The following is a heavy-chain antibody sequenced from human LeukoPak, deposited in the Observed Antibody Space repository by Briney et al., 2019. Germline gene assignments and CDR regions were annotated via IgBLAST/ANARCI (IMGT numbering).Heavy chain of an antibody. D-gene: IGHD5-12*01. CDR2: IIPIFGTA. V-gene: IGHV1-69*13. Sequence: ASVKVSCKASGGTCSSYAISWVRQAPGQGLEWMGGIIPIFGTANYAQKFQGRVTITGDESTSTAYMELSSLRSEDTAVYYCARWLRLVRGGYNWFDPWGQGTLVTVSS. J-gene: IGHJ5*02. CDR3: ARWLRLVRGGYNWFDP. CDR1: GGTCSSYA.